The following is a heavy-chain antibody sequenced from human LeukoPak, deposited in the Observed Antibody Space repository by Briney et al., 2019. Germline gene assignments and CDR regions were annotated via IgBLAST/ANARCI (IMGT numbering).Heavy chain of an antibody. V-gene: IGHV3-53*01. J-gene: IGHJ1*01. CDR3: ARDQRVGATRYFQH. CDR2: IYSGGST. CDR1: GFTVSSNY. D-gene: IGHD1-26*01. Sequence: PGGSLRLSCAASGFTVSSNYMSWVRQAPGKGLEWASVIYSGGSTYYADSVKGRFTISRDNSKNTLYLQMNSLRAEDTAVYYCARDQRVGATRYFQHWGQGTLVTVSS.